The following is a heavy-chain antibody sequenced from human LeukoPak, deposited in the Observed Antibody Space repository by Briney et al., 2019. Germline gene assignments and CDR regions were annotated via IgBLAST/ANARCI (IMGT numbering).Heavy chain of an antibody. CDR2: INHSGST. CDR1: GGSFSGYY. J-gene: IGHJ4*02. V-gene: IGHV4-34*01. D-gene: IGHD5-18*01. CDR3: ARGGYSYVVDY. Sequence: SSETLSLTCAVCGGSFSGYYWSWIRQPPGKGLEWIGEINHSGSTNYNPSLKSRVTISVDTSKNQFSLKLSSVTAPDTTVYYCARGGYSYVVDYWGQGTLVTVSS.